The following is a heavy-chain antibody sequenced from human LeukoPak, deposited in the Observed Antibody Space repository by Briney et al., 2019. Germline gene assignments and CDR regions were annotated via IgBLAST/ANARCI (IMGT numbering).Heavy chain of an antibody. CDR3: AKAGANRFDP. D-gene: IGHD3-10*01. J-gene: IGHJ5*02. V-gene: IGHV3-23*01. CDR2: ISRSGDNT. Sequence: GGSLRLSCAASGFTFSGYAMSWVRQAPGKGLQWVSTISRSGDNTYYADSVKGRFTISRDNSKNTLYLQMSSLRAEDTAVYYCAKAGANRFDPWGQGTLVTVSS. CDR1: GFTFSGYA.